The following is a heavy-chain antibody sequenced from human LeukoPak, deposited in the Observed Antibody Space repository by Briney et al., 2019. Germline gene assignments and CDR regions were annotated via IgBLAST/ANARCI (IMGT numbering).Heavy chain of an antibody. CDR3: ARRRITMIVVVHGFDY. D-gene: IGHD3-22*01. V-gene: IGHV3-21*01. CDR2: ISSSSSYI. Sequence: GGSLRLSCAASGFTFSSNSMNWVRQAPGKGLEWVSSISSSSSYIYYADSVKGRFTISRDNAKNSLYLQMNSLRAEDTAVYYCARRRITMIVVVHGFDYWGQGTLVTVSS. CDR1: GFTFSSNS. J-gene: IGHJ4*02.